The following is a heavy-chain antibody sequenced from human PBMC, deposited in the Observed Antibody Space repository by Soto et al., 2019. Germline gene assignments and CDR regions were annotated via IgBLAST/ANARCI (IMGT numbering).Heavy chain of an antibody. J-gene: IGHJ5*02. CDR3: AHKPLTTTGAFDP. CDR2: IYWDDDK. Sequence: QITLKESGPALVKPTQTLTLTCTFSGFSLTRGVGVAWIRQPPGKALEWLALIYWDDDKRYSSSLKSRRTITKDTSKNQVVLIMTNMDPVDTATYYCAHKPLTTTGAFDPWGQGTLVTVSS. D-gene: IGHD4-17*01. CDR1: GFSLTRGVG. V-gene: IGHV2-5*02.